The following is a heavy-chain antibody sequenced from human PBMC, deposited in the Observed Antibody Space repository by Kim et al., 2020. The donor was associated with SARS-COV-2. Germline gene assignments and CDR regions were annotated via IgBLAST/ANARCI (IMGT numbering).Heavy chain of an antibody. CDR2: IKSKTDGGTT. J-gene: IGHJ6*02. CDR1: GFTFSNAW. CDR3: TTREEGYCSSTSCYADYYGMDV. D-gene: IGHD2-2*01. V-gene: IGHV3-15*01. Sequence: GGSLRLACAASGFTFSNAWMSWVRQAPGKGLEWVGRIKSKTDGGTTDYAAPVKGRFTISRDDSKNTLYLQMNSLKTEDTAVYYCTTREEGYCSSTSCYADYYGMDVWGQGTTVTVSS.